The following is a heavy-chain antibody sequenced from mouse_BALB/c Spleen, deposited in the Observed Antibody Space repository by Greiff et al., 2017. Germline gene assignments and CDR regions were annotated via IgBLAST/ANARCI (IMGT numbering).Heavy chain of an antibody. Sequence: QVQLQQSGAELVRPGTSVKVSRKASGYAFTNYLIEWVKQRPGQGLEWIGVINPGSGGTNYNEKFKGKATLTADKSSSTAYMQLSSLTSDDSAVYFCARGYDYYAMDYWGQGTSVTVSS. CDR2: INPGSGGT. CDR1: GYAFTNYL. CDR3: ARGYDYYAMDY. V-gene: IGHV1-54*01. J-gene: IGHJ4*01.